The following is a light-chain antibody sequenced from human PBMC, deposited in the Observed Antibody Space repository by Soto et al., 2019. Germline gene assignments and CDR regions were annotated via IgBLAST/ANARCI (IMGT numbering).Light chain of an antibody. J-gene: IGKJ4*01. Sequence: DIQMTQSPSSLSASVGDRVSITCRASQSISSYLNWYQQKPGKAPKLLIYAAFTLQSGVQSRFSGSGSGTEFTLTIRSLQPEDFATYYCKQLNSYPLTFGGGTKVDIK. CDR3: KQLNSYPLT. V-gene: IGKV1-9*01. CDR1: QSISSY. CDR2: AAF.